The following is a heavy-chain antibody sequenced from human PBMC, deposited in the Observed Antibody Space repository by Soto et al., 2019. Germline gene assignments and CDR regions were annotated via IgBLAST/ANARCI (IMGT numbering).Heavy chain of an antibody. CDR2: ISGSGGST. CDR3: ATQGESPYYYYGMDV. J-gene: IGHJ6*02. D-gene: IGHD3-16*01. V-gene: IGHV3-23*01. CDR1: GFTFSSYA. Sequence: GGSLRLSCAASGFTFSSYAMSWVRQAPGKGLEWVSAISGSGGSTYYADSVKGRFTISRDNSKNTLYLQMNSLRAEYTAVYYCATQGESPYYYYGMDVWGQGTTVTVSS.